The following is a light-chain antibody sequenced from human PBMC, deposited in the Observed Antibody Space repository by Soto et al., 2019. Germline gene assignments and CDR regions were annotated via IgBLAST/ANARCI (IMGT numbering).Light chain of an antibody. CDR2: RNN. CDR3: ATWDESLNGFYV. V-gene: IGLV1-47*01. Sequence: QSVLTQPPSVSGAPGQRVTISCTGSNSNIGAGYDVHWYQQLPGTAPKLLIYRNNQRPSGVPDRFSGSKSGTSASLAISGLRSDDEADYFCATWDESLNGFYVFGTGTKVTVL. CDR1: NSNIGAGYD. J-gene: IGLJ1*01.